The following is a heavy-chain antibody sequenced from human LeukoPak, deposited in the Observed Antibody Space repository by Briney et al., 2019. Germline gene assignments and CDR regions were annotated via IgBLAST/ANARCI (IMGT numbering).Heavy chain of an antibody. V-gene: IGHV4-59*01. Sequence: SETLSLTCTVSGGSISSYYWSWIRQPPGKGLEWIGYIYYSGSTNYNPSLKSRVTISVDTSKNQFSLKLSSVTAADTAVYYCARGSFWRGYYYYYYYMDAWGKGTTVTVSS. CDR2: IYYSGST. J-gene: IGHJ6*03. D-gene: IGHD3-3*01. CDR1: GGSISSYY. CDR3: ARGSFWRGYYYYYYYMDA.